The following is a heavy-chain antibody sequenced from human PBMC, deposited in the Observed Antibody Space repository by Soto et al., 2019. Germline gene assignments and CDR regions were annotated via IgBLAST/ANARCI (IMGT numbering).Heavy chain of an antibody. Sequence: QVQLVESGGGVVQPGRSLRLSCAASGFTFSSYGMHWVRQAPGKGLEWVAVIWYDGSNKYYADSVKGRFTISRDNSRNTLYLQMNGLRAEDTGGYCCVRGGDGYGMDVWGRGTTVTVAS. D-gene: IGHD3-16*01. CDR2: IWYDGSNK. J-gene: IGHJ6*02. CDR3: VRGGDGYGMDV. V-gene: IGHV3-33*01. CDR1: GFTFSSYG.